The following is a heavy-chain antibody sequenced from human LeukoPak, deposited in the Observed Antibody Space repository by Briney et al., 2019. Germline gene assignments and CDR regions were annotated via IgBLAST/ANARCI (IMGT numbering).Heavy chain of an antibody. CDR2: INPSFGST. CDR3: ARELRSVETPRYNYFDY. V-gene: IGHV1-46*01. D-gene: IGHD4-23*01. CDR1: GYTFTDYY. Sequence: ASVNVSCKASGYTFTDYYIHWVRQAPGQGLEWVGIINPSFGSTTYAQSYQGRVAMTRDTSTSTVYMELSSLRSEDTAVYYCARELRSVETPRYNYFDYWGQGTLVSVSS. J-gene: IGHJ4*02.